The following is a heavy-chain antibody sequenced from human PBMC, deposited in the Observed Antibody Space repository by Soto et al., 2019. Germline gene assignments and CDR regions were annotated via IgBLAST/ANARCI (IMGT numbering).Heavy chain of an antibody. D-gene: IGHD1-1*01. CDR2: IYHSGST. V-gene: IGHV4-4*02. CDR3: ARVRQGCSANNCYFDP. CDR1: GGSIISSNW. Sequence: SETLSLTCAVSGGSIISSNWWSFVRQPPGKGLEWIGEIYHSGSTNYNPSLKSRVTISVDKSKNQFYLNLNSVAAADTAIYYCARVRQGCSANNCYFDPWGQGTQVTVSS. J-gene: IGHJ5*01.